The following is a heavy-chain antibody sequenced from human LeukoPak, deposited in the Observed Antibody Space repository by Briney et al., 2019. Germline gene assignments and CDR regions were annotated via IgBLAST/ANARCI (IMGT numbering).Heavy chain of an antibody. D-gene: IGHD3-16*01. CDR3: ARGRRSLWYFDY. J-gene: IGHJ4*02. CDR2: IYYSGST. V-gene: IGHV4-59*01. Sequence: SETLSLTCTVSGGSISSYYWSWIRQPPGKGLEWIGYIYYSGSTNYNPSLKSRVTISVDTSKNQFSLKLSSVTAADTAVYYCARGRRSLWYFDYWGQGTLVTVSS. CDR1: GGSISSYY.